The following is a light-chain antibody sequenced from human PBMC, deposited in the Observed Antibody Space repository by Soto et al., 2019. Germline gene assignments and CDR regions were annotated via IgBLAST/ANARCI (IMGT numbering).Light chain of an antibody. J-gene: IGKJ3*01. CDR2: WAS. CDR1: QSISYTSNNKNY. Sequence: DIVMTQSPDSLAVSLGERATINCKSSQSISYTSNNKNYLTWYQQKPGQPPKLLIYWASIRESGVPDRFSGIGSVTDFTLTISSLQAEDVAVYYCQQYYSSPFTFGPGTKVDIK. CDR3: QQYYSSPFT. V-gene: IGKV4-1*01.